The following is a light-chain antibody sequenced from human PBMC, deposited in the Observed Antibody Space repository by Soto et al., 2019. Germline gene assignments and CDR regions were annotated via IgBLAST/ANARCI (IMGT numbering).Light chain of an antibody. CDR2: GES. Sequence: EIVMTHSPATLSVSPGERATLSCRASQSVSSNLAWYQQKPGQAPRLLIYGESTRATGIPARFSGSGSGTEFTLTISSLQSEDFAFYYCQQYNNWPKWTLGQGAKVDIK. CDR3: QQYNNWPKWT. J-gene: IGKJ1*01. V-gene: IGKV3-15*01. CDR1: QSVSSN.